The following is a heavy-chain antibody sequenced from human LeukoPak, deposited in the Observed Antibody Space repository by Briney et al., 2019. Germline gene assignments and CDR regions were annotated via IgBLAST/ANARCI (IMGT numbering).Heavy chain of an antibody. CDR1: GGSISSYY. CDR3: ARVGVMATVNGYRYHALDV. D-gene: IGHD5-24*01. J-gene: IGHJ6*02. V-gene: IGHV4-59*01. CDR2: IHSTGST. Sequence: SETLSLTCGVSGGSISSYYWSWIRQPPGKGLEWIGYIHSTGSTNHNPSLKSRVTLSVDTSKNQFSLKLSSVTTADTAVYYCARVGVMATVNGYRYHALDVWGQGTTVTVSS.